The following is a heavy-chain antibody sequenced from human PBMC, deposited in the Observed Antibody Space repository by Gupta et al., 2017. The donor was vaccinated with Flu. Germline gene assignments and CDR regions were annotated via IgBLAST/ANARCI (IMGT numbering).Heavy chain of an antibody. Sequence: QAPGKGLEWVAVISYDGSNKYYADSVKGRFTIARDNSKNTLYLQMNSLRAEDTAVYYCEKDREESDVDTAMVKYYYGMDVWGQGYTVTVSS. J-gene: IGHJ6*02. CDR3: EKDREESDVDTAMVKYYYGMDV. CDR2: ISYDGSNK. D-gene: IGHD5-18*01. V-gene: IGHV3-30*18.